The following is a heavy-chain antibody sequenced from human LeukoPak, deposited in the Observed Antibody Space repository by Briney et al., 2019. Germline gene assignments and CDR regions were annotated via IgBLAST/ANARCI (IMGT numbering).Heavy chain of an antibody. CDR1: GNTFTGYY. V-gene: IGHV1-2*02. CDR3: ARDGDTYGYYYYGLDV. CDR2: INPNSGGT. D-gene: IGHD5-18*01. Sequence: ASVKVSCKASGNTFTGYYMHWVRQAPGQGLEWLGWINPNSGGTKYAQTFKGRVTMTRDTSISTAYMELSSLRSDDTAVYYCARDGDTYGYYYYGLDVWGQGTTVTVSS. J-gene: IGHJ6*02.